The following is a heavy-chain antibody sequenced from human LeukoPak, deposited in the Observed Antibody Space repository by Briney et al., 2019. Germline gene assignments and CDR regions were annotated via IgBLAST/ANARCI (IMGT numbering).Heavy chain of an antibody. CDR2: IKQDGSER. CDR3: ARDSTFKLDY. Sequence: GGSLSLSCAASGFTFSSYWMSWVRQAPGKGLEWVANIKQDGSERHYVDSVRGRFTISRDNARNSLHLQMNSLRAEDTAVYYCARDSTFKLDYWGQGTLVTVS. J-gene: IGHJ4*02. CDR1: GFTFSSYW. V-gene: IGHV3-7*01.